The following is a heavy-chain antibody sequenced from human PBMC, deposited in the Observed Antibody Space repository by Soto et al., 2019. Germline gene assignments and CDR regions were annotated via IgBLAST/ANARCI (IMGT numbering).Heavy chain of an antibody. D-gene: IGHD1-7*01. CDR2: IDPSDSYT. Sequence: GESLKISCKGSGYSFTSYWISWVRQMPGKGLEWMGRIDPSDSYTNYSPSFQGHVTISADKSISTAYLQWSSLKASDTAMYYCASRELPQTFDYYYGMDVWGQGTTVTVSS. V-gene: IGHV5-10-1*01. J-gene: IGHJ6*02. CDR3: ASRELPQTFDYYYGMDV. CDR1: GYSFTSYW.